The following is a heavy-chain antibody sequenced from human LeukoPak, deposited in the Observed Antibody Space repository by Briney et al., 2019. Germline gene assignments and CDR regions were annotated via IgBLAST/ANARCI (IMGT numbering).Heavy chain of an antibody. CDR1: GYTFTGYY. D-gene: IGHD5-12*01. CDR3: ARVQVRAGSGGYSGYDLGY. J-gene: IGHJ4*02. Sequence: ASVKVSCKASGYTFTGYYMHWVRQAPGQGLEWMGWINPNSGGTNYAQKFQGRVTMTRDTSISTAYMELSRLRSDDTAVYYCARVQVRAGSGGYSGYDLGYWGQGTLVTVSS. CDR2: INPNSGGT. V-gene: IGHV1-2*02.